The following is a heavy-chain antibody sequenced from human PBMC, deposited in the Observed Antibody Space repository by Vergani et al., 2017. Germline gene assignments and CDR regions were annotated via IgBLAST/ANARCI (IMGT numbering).Heavy chain of an antibody. V-gene: IGHV1-2*02. CDR2: INPNSGGT. CDR3: ARDWGNDYGDVFDY. Sequence: QLVQSGPEVKKPGTSVKVSCKASGFTFTSSAVHWVRQAPGQGLEWMGWINPNSGGTNYAQKFQGRVTMTRDTSISTAYMELSRLRSDDTAVYYCARDWGNDYGDVFDYWGQGTLVTVSS. D-gene: IGHD4-17*01. J-gene: IGHJ4*02. CDR1: GFTFTSSA.